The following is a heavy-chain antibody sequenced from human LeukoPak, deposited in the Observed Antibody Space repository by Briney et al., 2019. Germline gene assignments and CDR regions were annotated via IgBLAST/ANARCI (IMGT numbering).Heavy chain of an antibody. D-gene: IGHD3-10*01. CDR2: MSGRGSSA. CDR1: GFTFGSYA. Sequence: GGSLRLSCAASGFTFGSYAMTWVRQAPGKGLEWVSAMSGRGSSADYADSVRGRFTISRDNSKNTLFLQMNSLRAEDTAVYYCVKDFTLASWGQGTLVTVSS. J-gene: IGHJ5*02. CDR3: VKDFTLAS. V-gene: IGHV3-23*01.